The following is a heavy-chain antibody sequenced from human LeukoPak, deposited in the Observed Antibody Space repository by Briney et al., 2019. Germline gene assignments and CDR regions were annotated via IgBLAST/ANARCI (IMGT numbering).Heavy chain of an antibody. V-gene: IGHV3-48*02. CDR2: ISSSSSTI. J-gene: IGHJ6*02. CDR1: GFTFSSYS. D-gene: IGHD5-18*01. Sequence: GGSLRLSCAASGFTFSSYSMNWVRQAPGKGLEWVSYISSSSSTIYHADSVKGRFTISRDNAKNSLYLQMNSLRDEDTAVYYCARDRAGYGPLGYYYGMDVWGQGTTVTVSS. CDR3: ARDRAGYGPLGYYYGMDV.